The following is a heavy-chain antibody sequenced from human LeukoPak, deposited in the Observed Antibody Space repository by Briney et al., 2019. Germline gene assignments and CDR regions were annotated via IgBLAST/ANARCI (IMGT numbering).Heavy chain of an antibody. D-gene: IGHD6-13*01. Sequence: ASVKVSCKASDTFTSYGISWVRQAPGQGLEWMGWLSAYNGNTNYAQKLQGRVTMTTDTSTSTAYMELRSLRSDDTAVYYCARDHYQRAAGLFTYWGQGTLVTVSS. J-gene: IGHJ4*02. V-gene: IGHV1-18*04. CDR3: ARDHYQRAAGLFTY. CDR1: DTFTSYG. CDR2: LSAYNGNT.